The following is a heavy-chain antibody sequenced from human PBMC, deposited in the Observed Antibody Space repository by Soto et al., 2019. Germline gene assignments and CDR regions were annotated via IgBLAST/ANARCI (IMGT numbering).Heavy chain of an antibody. V-gene: IGHV3-11*01. CDR1: GFTFSDYY. D-gene: IGHD5-12*01. J-gene: IGHJ4*02. Sequence: QVQLVESGGGLVKPGGSLRLSCAASGFTFSDYYMSWIRQAPGKGLEWVSYISNGDTATYYADSVKGRFTISRDNTKNALHLQMNTLRAEDTAVYYCVRGGLNVYDWFYFDYWGQGTLVTASS. CDR3: VRGGLNVYDWFYFDY. CDR2: ISNGDTAT.